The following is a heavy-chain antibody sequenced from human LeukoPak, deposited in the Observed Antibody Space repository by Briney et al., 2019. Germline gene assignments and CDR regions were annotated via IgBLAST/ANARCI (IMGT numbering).Heavy chain of an antibody. Sequence: SETLSLTCAVSGGSISSGGYSWSWIRQPPGRGLEWIGYIYHSGSTYYNPSLKSRVTISVDRSKNQFSLKLSSVTAADTAVYYCARTTPRGYYYGMDVWGQGTTVTVSS. D-gene: IGHD1-26*01. CDR3: ARTTPRGYYYGMDV. CDR2: IYHSGST. J-gene: IGHJ6*02. V-gene: IGHV4-30-2*01. CDR1: GGSISSGGYS.